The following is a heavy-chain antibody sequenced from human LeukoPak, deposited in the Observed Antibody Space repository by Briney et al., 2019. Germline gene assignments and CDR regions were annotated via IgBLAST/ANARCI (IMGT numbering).Heavy chain of an antibody. V-gene: IGHV4-34*01. CDR1: GGSFSDYF. D-gene: IGHD2-2*01. CDR3: ARDVVVVPAAIHYGMDV. J-gene: IGHJ6*02. Sequence: PSETLFLTCAVYGGSFSDYFWGWIRQPPGKGLEWIGEINRSGRTYYNPSLKSRVTISVDTSKNQFSLNLSSVTAADTAVYYCARDVVVVPAAIHYGMDVWGQGTTVTVSS. CDR2: INRSGRT.